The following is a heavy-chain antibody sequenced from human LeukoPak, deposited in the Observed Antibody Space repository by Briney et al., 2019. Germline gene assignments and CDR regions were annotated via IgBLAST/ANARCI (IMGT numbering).Heavy chain of an antibody. CDR3: ARTGYDSSGYYSDY. D-gene: IGHD3-22*01. J-gene: IGHJ4*02. CDR1: GFTFSSYS. Sequence: GGSLRLSCAASGFTFSSYSMNWVRQAPGKGLEWVSSISSSSSYIYYVDSVKGRFTISRDNAKNSLFLQINSLRAEDTAMYYCARTGYDSSGYYSDYWGQGTLVTVSS. CDR2: ISSSSSYI. V-gene: IGHV3-21*01.